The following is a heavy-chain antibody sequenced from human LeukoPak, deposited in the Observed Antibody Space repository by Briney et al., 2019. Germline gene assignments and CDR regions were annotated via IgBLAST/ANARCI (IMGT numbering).Heavy chain of an antibody. D-gene: IGHD5-18*01. CDR2: IYYSGST. CDR3: ARADVDRAVVPYFDY. Sequence: SETLSLTCTVSGGSISSSSYYWGWIRQPPGKGLEWIGSIYYSGSTYYNPSLKSRVTISVDTSKNQFSLKLSSVTAADTAVYYCARADVDRAVVPYFDYWGQGTLVTVSS. J-gene: IGHJ4*02. CDR1: GGSISSSSYY. V-gene: IGHV4-39*07.